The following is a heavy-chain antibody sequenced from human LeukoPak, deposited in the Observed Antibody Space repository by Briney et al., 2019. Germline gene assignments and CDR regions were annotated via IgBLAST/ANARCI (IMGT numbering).Heavy chain of an antibody. CDR3: TRVGYIDEGIDY. J-gene: IGHJ4*02. CDR1: EFTFGSCW. D-gene: IGHD5-24*01. Sequence: GGSLRLSCAASEFTFGSCWMTWVRQAPGKGLEWVANIKQDGSKKSYVDSVKGRFTISRDNAKNSLYLQMNSLRAEDTAIYYCTRVGYIDEGIDYWGQGTLVTVSS. CDR2: IKQDGSKK. V-gene: IGHV3-7*04.